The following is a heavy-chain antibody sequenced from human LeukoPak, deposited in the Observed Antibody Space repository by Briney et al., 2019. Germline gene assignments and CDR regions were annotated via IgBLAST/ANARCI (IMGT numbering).Heavy chain of an antibody. D-gene: IGHD4-11*01. V-gene: IGHV3-74*01. CDR1: GFTFSDYW. CDR2: INPGGSSA. CDR3: ARFKVTVTSIP. J-gene: IGHJ5*02. Sequence: GGSLRLSCAASGFTFSDYWMHWVRQAPGKGLVWVSRINPGGSSASYADSVKGRFTISRDNAKNTLYLQMNSLRAEDTAVYYCARFKVTVTSIPWGQGTLVTVSS.